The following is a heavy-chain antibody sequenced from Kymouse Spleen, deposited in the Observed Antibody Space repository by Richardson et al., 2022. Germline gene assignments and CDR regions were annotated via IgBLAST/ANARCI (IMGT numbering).Heavy chain of an antibody. CDR1: GFTFSSYG. CDR2: ISYDGSNK. Sequence: QVQLVESGGGVVQPGRSLRLSCAASGFTFSSYGMHWVRQAPGKGLEWVAVISYDGSNKYYADSVKGRFTISRDNSKNTLYLQMNSLRAEDTAVYYCAKDWDWNLFDYWGQGTLVTVSS. CDR3: AKDWDWNLFDY. D-gene: IGHD1-1*01,IGHD1-20*01,IGHD1-7*01. V-gene: IGHV3-30*18. J-gene: IGHJ4*02.